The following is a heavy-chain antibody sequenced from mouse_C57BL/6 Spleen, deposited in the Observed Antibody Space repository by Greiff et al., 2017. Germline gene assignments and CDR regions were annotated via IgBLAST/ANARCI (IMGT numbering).Heavy chain of an antibody. V-gene: IGHV1-50*01. CDR2: IDPSDSYT. Sequence: QVQLQQPGAELVKPGASVKLSCKASGYTFTSYWMQWVKQRPGQGLEWIGEIDPSDSYTNYNQKFKGKATLTVDTSSSTAYMQLSSLTSEDSAVYYCARSTTVGAPYWYFDVWGTGTTVTVSS. CDR3: ARSTTVGAPYWYFDV. J-gene: IGHJ1*03. D-gene: IGHD1-1*01. CDR1: GYTFTSYW.